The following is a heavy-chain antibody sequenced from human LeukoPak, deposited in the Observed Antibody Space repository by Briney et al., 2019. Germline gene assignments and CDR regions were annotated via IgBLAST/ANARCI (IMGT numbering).Heavy chain of an antibody. V-gene: IGHV3-9*01. D-gene: IGHD6-19*01. CDR2: ISGNSGSI. CDR1: GFTFDDYA. J-gene: IGHJ4*02. CDR3: AKDNRRHYTSGPNPDSLH. Sequence: QPGGSLRLSCAASGFTFDDYAMHWVRQAPGKGLEWFSGISGNSGSINYADSVKGRFTISRDNAKNSLYLQMNSLRVEDTAFYYCAKDNRRHYTSGPNPDSLHWGQGALVTVSS.